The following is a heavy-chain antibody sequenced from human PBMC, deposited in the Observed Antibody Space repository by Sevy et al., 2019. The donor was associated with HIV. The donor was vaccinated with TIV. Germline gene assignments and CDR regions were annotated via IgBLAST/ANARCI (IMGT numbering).Heavy chain of an antibody. V-gene: IGHV3-23*01. D-gene: IGHD2-8*01. Sequence: WGSLRLSCAASGFTFSKYSMSWVRQPPGKGLEWVSTLSFGCGEINYADSVKGRFTISRDNSKSSVYLQMNILRPEDTAVYYCAREGCTKPHDYWGQGTLVTVSS. CDR1: GFTFSKYS. CDR3: AREGCTKPHDY. CDR2: LSFGCGEI. J-gene: IGHJ4*02.